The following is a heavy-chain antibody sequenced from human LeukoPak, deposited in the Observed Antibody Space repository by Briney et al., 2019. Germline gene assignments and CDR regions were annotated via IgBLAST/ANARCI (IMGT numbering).Heavy chain of an antibody. V-gene: IGHV3-30*03. D-gene: IGHD3-3*01. Sequence: GSLRLSCAASGFTFSSYGMHWVRQAPGKGLEWVAVISYDGSNKYYADSVKGRFTISRDNSKNTLYLQMNSLRAEDTAVYYCAREPYYDFWSGYLPNYYYGMDVWGQGTTVTVSS. CDR2: ISYDGSNK. CDR3: AREPYYDFWSGYLPNYYYGMDV. CDR1: GFTFSSYG. J-gene: IGHJ6*02.